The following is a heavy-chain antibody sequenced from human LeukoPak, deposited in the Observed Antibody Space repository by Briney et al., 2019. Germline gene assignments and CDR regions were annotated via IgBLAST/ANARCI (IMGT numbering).Heavy chain of an antibody. J-gene: IGHJ2*01. CDR1: GFTFSSYS. CDR2: ISSSSSYI. D-gene: IGHD3-16*01. V-gene: IGHV3-21*01. Sequence: GGSLRLSCAASGFTFSSYSMNWVRQAPGKGLEWVSFISSSSSYIYYANSVKGRFTISRDNAKNSLYLQMNSLRAEDTAVYYCARDIYGYFDLWGRGTLVTVSS. CDR3: ARDIYGYFDL.